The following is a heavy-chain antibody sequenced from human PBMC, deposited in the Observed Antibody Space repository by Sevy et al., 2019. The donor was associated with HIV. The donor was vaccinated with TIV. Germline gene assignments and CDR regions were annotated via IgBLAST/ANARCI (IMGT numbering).Heavy chain of an antibody. J-gene: IGHJ6*02. CDR2: INPNSGGT. Sequence: ASVKVSCKASGYTFTGYYMHWVRQAPGQGLEWMGWINPNSGGTNYAQKFQGRVTMTRDTSISTGYMGLSRLGSDDTAVYYCASLGDIGATSYSGDYYYYGMDVWGQGTTVTVSS. CDR1: GYTFTGYY. V-gene: IGHV1-2*02. D-gene: IGHD5-12*01. CDR3: ASLGDIGATSYSGDYYYYGMDV.